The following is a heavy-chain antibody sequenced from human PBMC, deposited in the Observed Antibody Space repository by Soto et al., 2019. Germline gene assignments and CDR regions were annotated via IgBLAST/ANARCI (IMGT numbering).Heavy chain of an antibody. CDR1: GFTFSNAW. CDR2: IKTKTDGGTT. V-gene: IGHV3-15*01. Sequence: PGGSLRLSCAASGFTFSNAWMSWVRQAPGKGLEWVGRIKTKTDGGTTDYAAPVKGRFTISRDDSKNTLYLQMNRLKTEDTAVYYCTTPYGYRVVVAASDAFDIWGQGTMVTVPS. J-gene: IGHJ3*02. D-gene: IGHD2-15*01. CDR3: TTPYGYRVVVAASDAFDI.